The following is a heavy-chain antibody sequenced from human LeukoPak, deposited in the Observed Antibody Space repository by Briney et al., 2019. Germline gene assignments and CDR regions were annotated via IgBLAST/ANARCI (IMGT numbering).Heavy chain of an antibody. CDR2: ISSSSSTI. D-gene: IGHD3-10*01. V-gene: IGHV3-48*01. J-gene: IGHJ6*03. CDR1: GFTFSSYS. Sequence: GGSLRLSCAASGFTFSSYSMNWVRQAPGKGLEWVSYISSSSSTIYYADSVKGRFTISRDNAKNSLYLQMNSLRAEDTAVYYCARGDYYGSGSYYKGYYYYYMDVWGKGTTVTISS. CDR3: ARGDYYGSGSYYKGYYYYYMDV.